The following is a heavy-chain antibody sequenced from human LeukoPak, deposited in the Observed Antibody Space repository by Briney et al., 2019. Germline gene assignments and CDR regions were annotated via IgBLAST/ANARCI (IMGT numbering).Heavy chain of an antibody. D-gene: IGHD5-12*01. V-gene: IGHV3-30*02. Sequence: GGSLRLSCAASGFTFSSYGMQWVRQAPGKGLEWVAFIRYDGSNKYYADSVKGRFTISRDNSKNTLYLQMKSLRAEDTAVYYCAKGGGYEAQYYYYYLDVWGKGTTVTISS. CDR3: AKGGGYEAQYYYYYLDV. J-gene: IGHJ6*03. CDR1: GFTFSSYG. CDR2: IRYDGSNK.